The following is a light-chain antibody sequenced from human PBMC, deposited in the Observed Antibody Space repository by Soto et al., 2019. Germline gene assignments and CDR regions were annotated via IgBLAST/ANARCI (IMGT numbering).Light chain of an antibody. J-gene: IGLJ3*02. Sequence: QSVLTQPPSASGTPGQRVTISCSGSSSNIGSNTVTWYHHLPGTAPKVLIYTNDQRPSGVPDRFSGSKSGTSASLAISGLQSEDEAEYYCAAWDYSLNAPVFGGGTKLTVL. CDR1: SSNIGSNT. CDR3: AAWDYSLNAPV. V-gene: IGLV1-44*01. CDR2: TND.